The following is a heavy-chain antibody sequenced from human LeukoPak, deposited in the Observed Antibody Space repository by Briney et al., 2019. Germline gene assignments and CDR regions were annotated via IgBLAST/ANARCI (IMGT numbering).Heavy chain of an antibody. CDR3: ARGGAPGDAFDV. CDR2: IIPIFGTA. V-gene: IGHV1-69*13. Sequence: SVKVSCKASGGTFSSYAISWVRQAPGQGLEWMGGIIPIFGTANYAQKFQGRVTITADESTSTAYMELSSLRSEDTAMYYCARGGAPGDAFDVWGQGTMLTVSS. D-gene: IGHD5-12*01. CDR1: GGTFSSYA. J-gene: IGHJ3*01.